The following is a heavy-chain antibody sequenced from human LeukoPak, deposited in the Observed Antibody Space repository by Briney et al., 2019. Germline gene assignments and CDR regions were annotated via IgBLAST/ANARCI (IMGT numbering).Heavy chain of an antibody. CDR2: ISAYNGNT. V-gene: IGHV1-18*01. D-gene: IGHD3-9*01. J-gene: IGHJ4*02. CDR1: GYTFTSYG. CDR3: ARDHGDYDILTGYPPIGGAPFDY. Sequence: ASVKVSCKASGYTFTSYGISWVRQAPGQGLEWMGWISAYNGNTNYAQKLQGRVTMTTDTSTSTAYMELRGLRSDDTAVYYCARDHGDYDILTGYPPIGGAPFDYWGQGTLVTVSS.